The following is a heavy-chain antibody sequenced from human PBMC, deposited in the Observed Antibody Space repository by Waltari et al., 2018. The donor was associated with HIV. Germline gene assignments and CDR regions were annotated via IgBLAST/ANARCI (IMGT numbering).Heavy chain of an antibody. CDR2: VYNDGST. D-gene: IGHD2-15*01. CDR3: ARCSFSSYYYFDL. CDR1: GGPISHYF. J-gene: IGHJ4*02. Sequence: QVQRLESVPGLVKPSETLSLTRNVSGGPISHYFWTWIRQAPGKTLEWIGYVYNDGSTEYNPSLKSRVTMSLDSANVQFSLNLNSVTAADTARYFCARCSFSSYYYFDLWGQGTHVTVSS. V-gene: IGHV4-59*13.